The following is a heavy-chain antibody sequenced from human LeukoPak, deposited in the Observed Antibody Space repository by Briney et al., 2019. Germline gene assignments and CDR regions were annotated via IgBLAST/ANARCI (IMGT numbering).Heavy chain of an antibody. CDR1: GFTFSNYA. CDR2: ITKSGDNT. J-gene: IGHJ6*03. CDR3: AKGGSSRKYYYYYMDV. Sequence: GGSLRLSCAASGFTFSNYAMSWVRQAPGKGLECVSAITKSGDNTVYADSVKGRFTMSRDNSKNTVYLQMNSLRAEDTAVYYCAKGGSSRKYYYYYMDVWGKGTTVTVSS. V-gene: IGHV3-23*01. D-gene: IGHD6-6*01.